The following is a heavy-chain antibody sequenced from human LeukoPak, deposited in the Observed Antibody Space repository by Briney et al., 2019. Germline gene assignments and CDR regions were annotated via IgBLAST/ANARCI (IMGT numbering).Heavy chain of an antibody. CDR1: GYTFTDYY. CDR3: AREPGRPTPGIPTGYYGPGSSDY. J-gene: IGHJ4*02. CDR2: INPNSGGT. V-gene: IGHV1-2*02. Sequence: ASVKVSCKASGYTFTDYYIHWVRQAPGQGLEWMGWINPNSGGTNYAQKFQGRVSMTRDTSITTAYVELNRLTSDDTAIYYCAREPGRPTPGIPTGYYGPGSSDYWGQGTLVTVSS. D-gene: IGHD3-9*01.